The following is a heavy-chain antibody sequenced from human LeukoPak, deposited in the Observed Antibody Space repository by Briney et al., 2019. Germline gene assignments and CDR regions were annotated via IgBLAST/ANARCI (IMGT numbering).Heavy chain of an antibody. J-gene: IGHJ4*02. V-gene: IGHV4-59*01. CDR2: IYYSGST. Sequence: SETLSLTCTVSGGSISSYYWSWIRQPPGKGLEWIGYIYYSGSTNYNPSLKSRVTISVDTSKNQFSLKLSSVTAADTAVYYCARQVTVGPFFDYWGQGTLVTVSS. D-gene: IGHD2-21*02. CDR3: ARQVTVGPFFDY. CDR1: GGSISSYY.